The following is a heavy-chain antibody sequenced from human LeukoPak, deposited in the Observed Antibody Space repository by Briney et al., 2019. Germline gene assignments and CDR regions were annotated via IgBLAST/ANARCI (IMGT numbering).Heavy chain of an antibody. V-gene: IGHV4-30-2*01. D-gene: IGHD2-15*01. Sequence: PSQTLSLTCAVSGGSISSGGYSWSWIRQPPGKGLEWIGYIYHSGSTNYNPSLKSRVTISVDTSKNQFSLKLSSVTAADTAVYYCARAFHLGDDDIVVVVAAMEGQSGGSYFDYWGQGTLVTVSS. J-gene: IGHJ4*02. CDR2: IYHSGST. CDR3: ARAFHLGDDDIVVVVAAMEGQSGGSYFDY. CDR1: GGSISSGGYS.